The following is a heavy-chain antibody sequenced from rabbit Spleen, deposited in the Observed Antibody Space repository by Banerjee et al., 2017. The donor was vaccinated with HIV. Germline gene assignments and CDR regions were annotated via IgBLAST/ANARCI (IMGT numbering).Heavy chain of an antibody. V-gene: IGHV1S45*01. CDR3: EREAWGPTGNYGL. D-gene: IGHD3-1*01. Sequence: QQQLVESGGGLVQPEGSLTLTCKASGFSFSSGYDMCWRREAQGKGLEWIACIGTGVGGTDCANCARCLYASSNTSTTTVTPQVTRLTAVDTAAYFCEREAWGPTGNYGLWGPGTLVTVS. CDR2: IGTGVGGT. J-gene: IGHJ6*01. CDR1: GFSFSSGYD.